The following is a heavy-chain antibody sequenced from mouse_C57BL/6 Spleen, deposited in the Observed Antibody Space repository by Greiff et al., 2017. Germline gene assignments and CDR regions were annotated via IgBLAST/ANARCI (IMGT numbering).Heavy chain of an antibody. V-gene: IGHV1-82*01. D-gene: IGHD1-1*01. CDR3: EGYYYGSSSYFDY. J-gene: IGHJ2*01. Sequence: QVQLQQSGPELVKPGASVKISCKASGYAFSSSWMNWVKQRPGKGLEWIGRIYPGDGDTNYNGKFKGKATLTADKSSSTAYMPLSSLTSEDSAVYFCEGYYYGSSSYFDYWGQGTTLTVSS. CDR1: GYAFSSSW. CDR2: IYPGDGDT.